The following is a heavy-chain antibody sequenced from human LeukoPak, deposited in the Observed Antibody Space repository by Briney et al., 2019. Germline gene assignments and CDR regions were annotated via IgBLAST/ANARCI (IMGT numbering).Heavy chain of an antibody. Sequence: ASVKVSCKASGGTFGSYAISWVRQAPGQGLEWMGGIIPIFGTANYAQKFQGRVTITADESTSTAYMELSSLRSEDTAVYYCARDTSGYSSGWYNLYYYYGMDVWGQGTTVTVSS. CDR2: IIPIFGTA. CDR1: GGTFGSYA. D-gene: IGHD6-19*01. J-gene: IGHJ6*02. V-gene: IGHV1-69*13. CDR3: ARDTSGYSSGWYNLYYYYGMDV.